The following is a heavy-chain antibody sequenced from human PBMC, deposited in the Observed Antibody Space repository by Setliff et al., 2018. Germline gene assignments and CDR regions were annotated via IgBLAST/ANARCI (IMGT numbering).Heavy chain of an antibody. Sequence: GGSLRLSCAASGFSFSRHWMTWVRQAPGKGLEWVANIKEDGSEEYYVDSVRGRFSISRDNAKDSVFLEMNSLRADDTAVYYCARDNVILDDSRGIFYPWYDPWGQGTLVTVSS. CDR1: GFSFSRHW. CDR2: IKEDGSEE. D-gene: IGHD4-4*01. CDR3: ARDNVILDDSRGIFYPWYDP. J-gene: IGHJ5*02. V-gene: IGHV3-7*03.